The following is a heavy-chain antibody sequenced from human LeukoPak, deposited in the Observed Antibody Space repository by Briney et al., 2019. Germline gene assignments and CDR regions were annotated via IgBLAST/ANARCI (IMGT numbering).Heavy chain of an antibody. CDR1: GFTFGNYD. Sequence: GGSLRLSCAASGFTFGNYDMSWVRQAPGKGLGWVSAISGSGDRTYYADSVKGRFTISRDNSKNTLYLQIYSLRAEDTAVYYCAKPSSGNYPPTGYWGQGTLVTVSS. CDR2: ISGSGDRT. V-gene: IGHV3-23*01. CDR3: AKPSSGNYPPTGY. J-gene: IGHJ4*02. D-gene: IGHD1-26*01.